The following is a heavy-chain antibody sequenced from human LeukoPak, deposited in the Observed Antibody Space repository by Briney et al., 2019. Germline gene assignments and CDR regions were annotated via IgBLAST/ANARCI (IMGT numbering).Heavy chain of an antibody. D-gene: IGHD3-9*01. CDR2: INHSGTT. Sequence: PSETLSLTCAVYGGSFSGYYWSWIRQPPGKGLEWIGEINHSGTTNHNPSLKSRVTISVDTSKNQFSLKLSSVTAADTAVYYCASVRVDHNWFDPWGQGTLVTVSS. CDR1: GGSFSGYY. CDR3: ASVRVDHNWFDP. V-gene: IGHV4-34*01. J-gene: IGHJ5*02.